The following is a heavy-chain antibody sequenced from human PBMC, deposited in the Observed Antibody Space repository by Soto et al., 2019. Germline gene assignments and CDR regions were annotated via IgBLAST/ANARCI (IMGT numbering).Heavy chain of an antibody. CDR3: AKDRSVAQFDY. CDR2: VSYDGSNK. J-gene: IGHJ4*02. Sequence: GGSLRLSCAASGFTFRSYGMHWVRQAPGKGLEWVAVVSYDGSNKYYADSVKGRFTISRDNSKNTLYLQMNSLRAEDTAVYYCAKDRSVAQFDYWGQGTLVTVSS. CDR1: GFTFRSYG. D-gene: IGHD6-19*01. V-gene: IGHV3-30*18.